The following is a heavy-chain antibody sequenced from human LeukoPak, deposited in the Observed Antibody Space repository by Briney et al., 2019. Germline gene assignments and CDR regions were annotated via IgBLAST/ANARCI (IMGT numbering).Heavy chain of an antibody. CDR3: TRDPTSTGTTRWFDP. CDR1: GFTSGDYA. CDR2: IRSNAYGGTT. J-gene: IGHJ5*02. V-gene: IGHV3-49*04. D-gene: IGHD1-1*01. Sequence: GGSLRLSCTASGFTSGDYAMSWVRQAPGKGLEWVGFIRSNAYGGTTEYAASVKGRVTISRDDSKSIAYLQMNSLKTEDTAVYYCTRDPTSTGTTRWFDPWGQGTLVTVSS.